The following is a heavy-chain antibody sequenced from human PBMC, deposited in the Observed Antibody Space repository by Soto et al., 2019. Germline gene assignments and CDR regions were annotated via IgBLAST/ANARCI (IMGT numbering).Heavy chain of an antibody. CDR3: ARDVTIFRGAFDI. J-gene: IGHJ3*02. D-gene: IGHD3-9*01. Sequence: SETLSLTCTVSGGSISSGGYYWSWIRQHPGKGLEWIGYIYYSGSTYYNPSLKSRVTISVDTSKNQFSLKLSSVTAADTAVYYCARDVTIFRGAFDIWGQGTVVTVSS. CDR2: IYYSGST. V-gene: IGHV4-31*03. CDR1: GGSISSGGYY.